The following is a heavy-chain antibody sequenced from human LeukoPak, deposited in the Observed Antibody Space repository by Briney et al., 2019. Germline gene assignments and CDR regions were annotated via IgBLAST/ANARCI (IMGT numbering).Heavy chain of an antibody. CDR1: GGSISGHY. V-gene: IGHV4-59*11. CDR3: ARELYYDSSGYYWDYFDY. Sequence: PSETLSLTCTVSGGSISGHYWSWIRQPPGKGLEWIGYIYYSGSTNYNPSLKSRVTISLDRSKNRFSLRLSSVTAADTAVYYCARELYYDSSGYYWDYFDYWGQGTLVTVSS. D-gene: IGHD3-22*01. CDR2: IYYSGST. J-gene: IGHJ4*02.